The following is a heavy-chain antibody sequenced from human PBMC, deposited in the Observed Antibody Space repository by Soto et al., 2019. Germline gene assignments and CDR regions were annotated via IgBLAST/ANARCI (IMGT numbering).Heavy chain of an antibody. CDR2: ISAYNGNT. CDR3: ARVSVVVAAALKQGFDI. V-gene: IGHV1-18*01. Sequence: GASVKVSCKASGYTFTSYGISWVRQAPGQGLEWMGWISAYNGNTNYAQKLQGRVTMTTDTSTSTAYMELRSLRSDDTAVYYCARVSVVVAAALKQGFDIRGQGTMVTVSS. D-gene: IGHD2-15*01. CDR1: GYTFTSYG. J-gene: IGHJ3*02.